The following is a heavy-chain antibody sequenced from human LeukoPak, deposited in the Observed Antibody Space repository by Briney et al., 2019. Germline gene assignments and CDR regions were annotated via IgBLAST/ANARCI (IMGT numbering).Heavy chain of an antibody. CDR2: MNPNSGNT. V-gene: IGHV1-8*01. D-gene: IGHD4-23*01. CDR3: ARGLRGYNWFDP. CDR1: GYTFTSYD. Sequence: ASVKVSCKASGYTFTSYDINWVRQATGQGLEWMGWMNPNSGNTGYAQKFQGRVTMTRNTSISTAYMELSSLRSGDTAVYYCARGLRGYNWFDPWGQGTLVTVSS. J-gene: IGHJ5*02.